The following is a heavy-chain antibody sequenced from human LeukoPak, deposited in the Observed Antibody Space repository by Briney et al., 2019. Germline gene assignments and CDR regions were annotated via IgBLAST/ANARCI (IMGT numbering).Heavy chain of an antibody. J-gene: IGHJ4*02. CDR1: GLTFRNYA. V-gene: IGHV3-23*01. CDR2: ICANDGNT. Sequence: GGSLRLSCAASGLTFRNYAMSWVRQAPGKGLEWVSVICANDGNTYYADAVKGRFTISRDNSKDTLYLQMDSLRAEDTAVYYCAKGSGSSCYSPCDYWGQGILVTVSS. CDR3: AKGSGSSCYSPCDY. D-gene: IGHD2-15*01.